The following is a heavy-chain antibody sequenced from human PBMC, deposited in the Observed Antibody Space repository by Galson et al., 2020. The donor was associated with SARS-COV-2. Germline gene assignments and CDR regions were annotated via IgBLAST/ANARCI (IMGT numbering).Heavy chain of an antibody. CDR1: GFTFSSYE. V-gene: IGHV3-48*03. J-gene: IGHJ3*02. CDR2: ISSSGTNI. Sequence: LSLTCAGSGFTFSSYEMNWVRQAPGKGLEWVSYISSSGTNIYYADSVKGRFTISRDNAKNSLYLQMTSLRAEDTAVYYCASPYLAAASFFGAFDIWGLGTMVTVSS. D-gene: IGHD2-15*01. CDR3: ASPYLAAASFFGAFDI.